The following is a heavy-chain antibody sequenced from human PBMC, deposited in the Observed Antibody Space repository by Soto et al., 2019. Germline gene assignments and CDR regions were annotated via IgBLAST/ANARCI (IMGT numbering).Heavy chain of an antibody. J-gene: IGHJ4*02. D-gene: IGHD3-22*01. Sequence: QVQLVQSGAEVKKPGSSVKVSCKASGGTFSSYAISWVRQAPGQGLEWMGGIIPIFGTANYAQKFQGRVTITADESTSTAYMELSSLRSEDTAVYYCVTLGDDSSGYYYGRDYYFDYWGQGTLVTVSS. V-gene: IGHV1-69*01. CDR2: IIPIFGTA. CDR3: VTLGDDSSGYYYGRDYYFDY. CDR1: GGTFSSYA.